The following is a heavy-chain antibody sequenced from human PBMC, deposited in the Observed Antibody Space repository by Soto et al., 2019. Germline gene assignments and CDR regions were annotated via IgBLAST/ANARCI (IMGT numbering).Heavy chain of an antibody. J-gene: IGHJ4*02. CDR2: IYYSGST. CDR3: ARDLGYYDSSGYYDY. V-gene: IGHV4-59*01. D-gene: IGHD3-22*01. CDR1: GGSISSYY. Sequence: SETLSLTCTVSGGSISSYYWSWIRQPPGKGLEWIGYIYYSGSTNYNPSLKSRVTISVDTSKNQFSLKLSSVTAADTAVYYCARDLGYYDSSGYYDYWGQGTLVTVSS.